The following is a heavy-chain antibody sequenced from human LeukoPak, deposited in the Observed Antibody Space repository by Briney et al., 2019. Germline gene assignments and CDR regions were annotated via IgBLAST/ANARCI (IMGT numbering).Heavy chain of an antibody. D-gene: IGHD2-2*01. CDR1: GFTFSSYG. V-gene: IGHV3-33*06. CDR2: IWYDGSNK. Sequence: GGSLRLSCAASGFTFSSYGMHWVRQAPGKGLEWVAVIWYDGSNKYYADSVKGRFTISRDNSKNTLYLQMNSLRAEDTAVYYCAKDIVVVPAAMAFNWFDPWGRGTLVTVSS. J-gene: IGHJ5*02. CDR3: AKDIVVVPAAMAFNWFDP.